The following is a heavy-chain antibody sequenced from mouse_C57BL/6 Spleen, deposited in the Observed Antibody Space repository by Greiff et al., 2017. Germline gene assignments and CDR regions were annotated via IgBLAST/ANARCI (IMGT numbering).Heavy chain of an antibody. CDR2: IYPRCGNT. CDR3: ARGCLGVDSLDY. Sequence: VQLQQSGAELARPGASVKLSCKASGYTFTSYGMSWVKQRTGQGLEWIGEIYPRCGNTYYNEKFKGKATLTADKYSSTAYMELRSLTSEDSSVYSCARGCLGVDSLDYWGQGTSLTVSS. CDR1: GYTFTSYG. V-gene: IGHV1-81*01. J-gene: IGHJ2*02.